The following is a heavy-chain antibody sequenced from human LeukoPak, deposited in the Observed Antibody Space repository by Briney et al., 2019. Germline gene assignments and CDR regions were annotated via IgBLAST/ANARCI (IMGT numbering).Heavy chain of an antibody. CDR3: AAVASNYYCYMDV. J-gene: IGHJ6*03. D-gene: IGHD4-23*01. CDR2: INPSGGST. CDR1: GYPFTSYY. V-gene: IGHV1-46*03. Sequence: ASVKVSCKASGYPFTSYYMHWVRQAPGQGLEWMGIINPSGGSTSYAQKFQGRVTMTRDTSASTVYMELSSLRSEDTAVYYCAAVASNYYCYMDVWGKGTTVTVSS.